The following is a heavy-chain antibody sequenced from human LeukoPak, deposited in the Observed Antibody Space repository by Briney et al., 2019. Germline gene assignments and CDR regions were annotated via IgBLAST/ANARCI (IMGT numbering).Heavy chain of an antibody. CDR1: GFTFSSYG. Sequence: GGSLRLSCVASGFTFSSYGMHWVRQAPGKGLEWVAVISYDGSNKYYADSVKGRFTISRDNSKNTLYLQMNSLRAEDTAVYYCAKAVGYCSSTSCLGPDYWGQGTLVTVSS. D-gene: IGHD2-2*01. J-gene: IGHJ4*02. V-gene: IGHV3-30*18. CDR3: AKAVGYCSSTSCLGPDY. CDR2: ISYDGSNK.